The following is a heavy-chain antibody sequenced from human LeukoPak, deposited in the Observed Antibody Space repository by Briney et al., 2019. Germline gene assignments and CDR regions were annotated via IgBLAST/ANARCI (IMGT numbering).Heavy chain of an antibody. CDR3: ARVGYLYYDFWSGYYHTAYFDY. J-gene: IGHJ4*02. V-gene: IGHV4-59*01. Sequence: SETLSLTCTVSGGSISTYYWSWIRQPPGKGLEWIGYVYYTGSTNYNPSLKSRVTISVDTSKNQFSLKLSSLTAADTAVYYCARVGYLYYDFWSGYYHTAYFDYWGQGTLVTVSS. D-gene: IGHD3-3*01. CDR2: VYYTGST. CDR1: GGSISTYY.